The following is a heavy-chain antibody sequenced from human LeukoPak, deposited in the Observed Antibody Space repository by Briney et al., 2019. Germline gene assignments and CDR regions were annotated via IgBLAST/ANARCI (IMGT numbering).Heavy chain of an antibody. CDR2: ISWNSGSI. V-gene: IGHV3-9*01. J-gene: IGHJ2*01. D-gene: IGHD2-21*01. CDR1: GFTFDDYA. Sequence: PGRSLRLSCAASGFTFDDYAMHWVRQAPGKGLEWVSGISWNSGSIGYADSVKGRFTISRDNAKNSLYLQMNSLRAEDTALYYCAKGSIPLPNWYFDLWGRGTLVTVSS. CDR3: AKGSIPLPNWYFDL.